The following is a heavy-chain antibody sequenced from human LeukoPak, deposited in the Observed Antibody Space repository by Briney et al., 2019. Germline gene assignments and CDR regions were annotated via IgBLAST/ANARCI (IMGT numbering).Heavy chain of an antibody. CDR3: GRFGDAFDI. J-gene: IGHJ3*02. Sequence: GGSLRLPCSASRFTFSSYAMHWVRQAPGKGLEFVSAISSNGDTSYYAASVKVRFTISRDNSKNTLYLQMSSLRAEDTAVYFCGRFGDAFDIWGQGTMVTVSS. CDR2: ISSNGDTS. D-gene: IGHD3-10*01. CDR1: RFTFSSYA. V-gene: IGHV3-64D*06.